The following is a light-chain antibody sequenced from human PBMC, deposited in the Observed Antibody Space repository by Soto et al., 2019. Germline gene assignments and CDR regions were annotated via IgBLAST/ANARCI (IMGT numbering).Light chain of an antibody. Sequence: EIPLTQSPSSLAASVGDRLTLTCRASRNVSIYLNWYQHKPGKGPTLLIHATSNLQIGVPSRFSGSGSGTEFTLTISSLEPEYFGTYYCQQSYKMPSFGQGTRLVI. J-gene: IGKJ5*01. CDR1: RNVSIY. CDR2: ATS. V-gene: IGKV1-39*01. CDR3: QQSYKMPS.